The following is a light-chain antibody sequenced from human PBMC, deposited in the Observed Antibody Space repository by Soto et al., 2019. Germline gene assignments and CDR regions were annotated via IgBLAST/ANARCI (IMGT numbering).Light chain of an antibody. CDR3: SSYAANTNLV. V-gene: IGLV2-8*01. J-gene: IGLJ1*01. CDR2: AVS. Sequence: QSALTQPPSASGSLGQSVTISCTGTSSDVGGYNYVSWYQQHPGKAPKLIIYAVSNRSSEVPGRFSGCKSGNTASLTVSGLQAEDEADYFCSSYAANTNLVFGTGTKLTVL. CDR1: SSDVGGYNY.